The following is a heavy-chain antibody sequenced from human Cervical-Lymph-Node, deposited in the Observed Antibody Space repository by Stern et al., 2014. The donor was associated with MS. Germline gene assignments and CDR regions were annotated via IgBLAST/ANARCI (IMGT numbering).Heavy chain of an antibody. V-gene: IGHV4-34*01. Sequence: QVQLQQWGAGLLKTSETLSLTCAVYGGSLSDYYWSWIRQSPGEGLEWIGEISHDGTTNYNPSLKSRVTISVDTSKNQFSLKLTSVTAADTAVYYCARHERRSGTSGRFDTWGQGTLVTVSS. J-gene: IGHJ5*02. CDR2: ISHDGTT. CDR1: GGSLSDYY. D-gene: IGHD1-26*01. CDR3: ARHERRSGTSGRFDT.